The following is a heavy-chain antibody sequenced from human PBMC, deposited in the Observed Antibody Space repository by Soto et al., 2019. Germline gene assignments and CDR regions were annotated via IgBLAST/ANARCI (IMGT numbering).Heavy chain of an antibody. CDR2: ISGSGVST. J-gene: IGHJ4*02. Sequence: GGSLRLSCAASGFIFSTTAMTWVRPAPGKGLEWVATISGSGVSTYYTDSVKGRFTISRDKSKNTLYLQMDSLRAEDTAVYFCASVMGSDYDYVWGSLTFDDWGQGTLVTVSS. CDR1: GFIFSTTA. CDR3: ASVMGSDYDYVWGSLTFDD. D-gene: IGHD3-16*01. V-gene: IGHV3-23*01.